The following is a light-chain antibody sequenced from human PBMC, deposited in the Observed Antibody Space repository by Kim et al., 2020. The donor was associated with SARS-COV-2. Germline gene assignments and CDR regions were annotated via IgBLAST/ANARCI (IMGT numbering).Light chain of an antibody. CDR2: AAS. Sequence: DIQMTQSPSSLSASVGDSITITCRASQRITTYLNWDQQQPGKAPRLLIYAASSLQSGVPSRFSGSGSGTDFTLTINSLQPDDFVTYYCQQSFTTPLLTFGGGTKVDIK. V-gene: IGKV1-39*01. CDR1: QRITTY. J-gene: IGKJ4*01. CDR3: QQSFTTPLLT.